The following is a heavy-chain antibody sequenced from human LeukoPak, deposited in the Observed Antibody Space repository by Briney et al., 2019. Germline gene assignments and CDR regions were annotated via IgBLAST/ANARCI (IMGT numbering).Heavy chain of an antibody. CDR3: AKLQRDGSGYYFDY. D-gene: IGHD5-24*01. CDR1: GHTFRSNH. V-gene: IGHV3-23*01. J-gene: IGHJ4*02. CDR2: ISGGSST. Sequence: GGSLRLSCAASGHTFRSNHMSWVRHAPGEGLEWLSYISGGSSTYYGDPVKGRFTSSRDHSRNTLYLQMNSLRAEDTAVYYCAKLQRDGSGYYFDYWGQGTLVTVSS.